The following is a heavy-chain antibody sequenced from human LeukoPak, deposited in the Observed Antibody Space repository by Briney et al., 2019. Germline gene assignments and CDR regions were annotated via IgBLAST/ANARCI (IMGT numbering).Heavy chain of an antibody. CDR3: AKDGPVAGTGYYFDY. D-gene: IGHD6-19*01. CDR2: ISGSGGST. CDR1: GFTFSSYA. V-gene: IGHV3-23*01. J-gene: IGHJ4*02. Sequence: GGSLRLSCAASGFTFSSYAMSWVRQAPGRGLEWVSAISGSGGSTYYADSVKGRFTISRDNSKNTLYLQMNSLRAEDTAVYYCAKDGPVAGTGYYFDYWGQGTLVTVSS.